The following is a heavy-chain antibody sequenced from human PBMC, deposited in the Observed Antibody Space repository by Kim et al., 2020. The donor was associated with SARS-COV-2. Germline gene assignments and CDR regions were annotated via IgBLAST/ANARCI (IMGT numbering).Heavy chain of an antibody. Sequence: SETLSLTCAVYGGSFSGYYWSWIRQPPGKGLEWIGEINHSGSTNYNPSLKSRVTISVDTSKNQFSLKLSSVTAADTAVYYCAREGLFPMVRGVINRNWFDHWGQGTLVTVSS. CDR1: GGSFSGYY. J-gene: IGHJ5*02. CDR3: AREGLFPMVRGVINRNWFDH. V-gene: IGHV4-34*01. CDR2: INHSGST. D-gene: IGHD3-10*01.